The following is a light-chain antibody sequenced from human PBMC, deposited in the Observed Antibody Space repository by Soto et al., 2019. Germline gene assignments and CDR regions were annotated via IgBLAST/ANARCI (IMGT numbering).Light chain of an antibody. Sequence: DIQMTQSPSTQSHSVGNRVTISCXASQSISSWLAWYQQKPGKAPKLLIYKASSLESGVPSRFSGSGSGTEFTLTISSLQPDDFATYYCQQYNSYPWTFGQGTKVDIK. CDR2: KAS. CDR3: QQYNSYPWT. V-gene: IGKV1-5*03. J-gene: IGKJ1*01. CDR1: QSISSW.